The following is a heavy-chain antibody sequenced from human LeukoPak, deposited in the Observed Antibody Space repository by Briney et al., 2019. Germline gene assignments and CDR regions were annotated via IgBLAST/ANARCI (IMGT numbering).Heavy chain of an antibody. CDR2: ISSSSSYI. J-gene: IGHJ3*02. V-gene: IGHV3-21*01. D-gene: IGHD4-17*01. CDR3: ARYGDYDAFDI. Sequence: PGGSLRLSCAASGFTFSNYSMNWVRRAPGKGLEWVSSISSSSSYIYYADSVKGRFTISRDNAKNSLYLQMNSLRAEDTAVYYCARYGDYDAFDIWGQGTMVTVSS. CDR1: GFTFSNYS.